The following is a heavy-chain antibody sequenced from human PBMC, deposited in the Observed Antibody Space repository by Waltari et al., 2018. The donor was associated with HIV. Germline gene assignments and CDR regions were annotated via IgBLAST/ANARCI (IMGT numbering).Heavy chain of an antibody. J-gene: IGHJ4*02. CDR1: GGSVSSGSYY. Sequence: QVQLQESGPGLVKPSATLSLPCTVSGGSVSSGSYYWSWIRQPPGKGLEWIGYIYYSGSTNYNPSLKSRVTISVDTSKNQFSLKLSSVTAADTAVYYCARRGGSRGFDYWGQGTLVTVSS. D-gene: IGHD1-26*01. CDR3: ARRGGSRGFDY. V-gene: IGHV4-61*01. CDR2: IYYSGST.